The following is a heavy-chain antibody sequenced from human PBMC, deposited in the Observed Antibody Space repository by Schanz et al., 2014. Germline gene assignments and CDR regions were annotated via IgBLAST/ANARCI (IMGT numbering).Heavy chain of an antibody. CDR1: GFTFGDYA. V-gene: IGHV3-23*04. Sequence: EVQLVESGGGLVQPGGSLRLSCGSSGFTFGDYAMTWVRQAPGKGLEWVSSISSGGGSTYYADSVKGRFTISRDNSKNTLYLQMNSLRAEDTAVYYCAKGRFGELSAFDIWGQGTMVTVSS. CDR2: ISSGGGST. D-gene: IGHD3-10*01. J-gene: IGHJ3*02. CDR3: AKGRFGELSAFDI.